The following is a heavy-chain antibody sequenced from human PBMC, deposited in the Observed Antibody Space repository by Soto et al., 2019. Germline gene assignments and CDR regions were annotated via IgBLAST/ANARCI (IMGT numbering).Heavy chain of an antibody. CDR2: IYPGDSDT. Sequence: GASVKVSCKASGYSFTGYSMHWVRQAPGQGLEWMGIIYPGDSDTRYSPSFQGQVTISADKSISTAYLQWSSLKASDTAMYYCARRYYDSSGYYPALDYWGQGTLVTVSS. CDR3: ARRYYDSSGYYPALDY. V-gene: IGHV5-51*01. CDR1: GYSFTGYS. J-gene: IGHJ4*02. D-gene: IGHD3-22*01.